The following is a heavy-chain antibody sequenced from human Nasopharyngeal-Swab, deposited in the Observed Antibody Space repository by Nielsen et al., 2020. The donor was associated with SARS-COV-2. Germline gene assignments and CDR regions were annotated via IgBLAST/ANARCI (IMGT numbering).Heavy chain of an antibody. CDR3: AKVNWNRKREGRDR. Sequence: GESLKISCSASGFIFAICPMSWVRQAPGKGLEWVASINNGKTFYADFVEGRFTISRDDSKSTLYLQMNSLTGEDTATYYCAKVNWNRKREGRDRWGLGTLVTVSS. CDR1: GFIFAICP. CDR2: INNGKT. V-gene: IGHV3-23*05. J-gene: IGHJ5*02. D-gene: IGHD1-1*01.